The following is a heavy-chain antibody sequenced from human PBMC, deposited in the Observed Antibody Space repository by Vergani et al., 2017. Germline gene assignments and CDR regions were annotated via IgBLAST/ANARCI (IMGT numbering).Heavy chain of an antibody. CDR1: GFSLSNAGLG. V-gene: IGHV2-26*01. CDR3: ARGRYSSYDDAFDM. J-gene: IGHJ3*02. Sequence: QVTLKESGPVLVKPTETLTLTCSVSGFSLSNAGLGVSWIRQPPGKALEWLAHIFSDDEKSYITSLKIRLTISKYTSKSQVVLTMTNMDPVDTATDYCARGRYSSYDDAFDMWGQGIMVTASS. CDR2: IFSDDEK. D-gene: IGHD5-12*01.